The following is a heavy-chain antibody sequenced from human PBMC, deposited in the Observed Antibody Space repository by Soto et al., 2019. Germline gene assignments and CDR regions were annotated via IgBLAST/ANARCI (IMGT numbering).Heavy chain of an antibody. V-gene: IGHV4-4*02. CDR1: GGSFSSNW. J-gene: IGHJ4*02. CDR3: GRTRGDYGDLDY. D-gene: IGHD4-17*01. CDR2: IYHSGST. Sequence: SESLSLTCAVYGGSFSSNWWSWVRQPPGKGLEWIGEIYHSGSTNYNPSLKSRVTISVDKSKNQFSLKLSSVTAADTAVYYCGRTRGDYGDLDYWGQGTLVTVSS.